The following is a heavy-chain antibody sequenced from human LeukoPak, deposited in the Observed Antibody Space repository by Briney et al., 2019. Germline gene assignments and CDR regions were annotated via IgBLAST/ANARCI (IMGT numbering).Heavy chain of an antibody. Sequence: SETLSLTCTVSGGSISSYYWSWIRQPPGKGLEWIGYIYYSGSTNYNPSLKSRVTISVDTSKNQFSLNLSAVTAADTAVYYCARVGDWNDLVYWGQGAQVTVSS. V-gene: IGHV4-59*01. CDR3: ARVGDWNDLVY. D-gene: IGHD1-1*01. CDR2: IYYSGST. J-gene: IGHJ4*02. CDR1: GGSISSYY.